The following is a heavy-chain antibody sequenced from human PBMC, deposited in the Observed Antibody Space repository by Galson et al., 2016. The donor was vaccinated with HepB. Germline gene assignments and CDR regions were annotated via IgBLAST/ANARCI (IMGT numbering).Heavy chain of an antibody. J-gene: IGHJ1*01. V-gene: IGHV3-21*01. Sequence: SLRLSCAASGFAFSSYSLNWVRQAPGQGLEWVASISSTGSFIDYADSVKGRFTISRDNAENSVSLQMTSLRVEDTAVYYCTRSTDRRRYFKYWGLGTLVTVSP. CDR1: GFAFSSYS. CDR3: TRSTDRRRYFKY. D-gene: IGHD1-14*01. CDR2: ISSTGSFI.